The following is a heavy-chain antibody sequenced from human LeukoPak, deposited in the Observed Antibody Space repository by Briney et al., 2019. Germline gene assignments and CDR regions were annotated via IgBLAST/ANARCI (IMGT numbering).Heavy chain of an antibody. D-gene: IGHD3-9*01. CDR2: VYYSGTT. CDR3: TTDGGLRYFDWLPLSYYYGMDV. J-gene: IGHJ6*02. CDR1: SGSISTYY. V-gene: IGHV4-59*01. Sequence: SETLSLTCTVSSGSISTYYWGWIRQPPGKGLEWIGCVYYSGTTYYNPSLKSRVTISVDSSKNQFSLKLHSVTASDTAVYYCTTDGGLRYFDWLPLSYYYGMDVWGQGTTVTVSS.